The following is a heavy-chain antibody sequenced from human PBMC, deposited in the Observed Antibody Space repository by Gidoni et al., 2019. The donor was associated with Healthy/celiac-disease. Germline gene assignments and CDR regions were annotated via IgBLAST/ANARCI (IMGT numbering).Heavy chain of an antibody. V-gene: IGHV4-4*02. D-gene: IGHD1-26*01. CDR2: IYHSGST. CDR3: ASVPKGSYGWFDP. Sequence: QVQLQESGPGLVKPSGTLSLTCAVSGVSISSSTWWSWVRQPPVKGLEWIGEIYHSGSTNSHPSLKSRVTISVDKSKNQFSLKLSSVTAADTAVYYCASVPKGSYGWFDPWVQGTLVTVSS. J-gene: IGHJ5*02. CDR1: GVSISSSTW.